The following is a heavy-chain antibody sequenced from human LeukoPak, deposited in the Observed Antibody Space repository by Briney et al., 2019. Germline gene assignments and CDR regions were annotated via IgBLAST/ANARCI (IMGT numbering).Heavy chain of an antibody. J-gene: IGHJ4*02. Sequence: GGSLRLSCAASGFAFSSYNMNWVRQAPGKGLEWLSCIRGSGTSIFYADSVKGRFTVTRDNAKNTLYLQMNSLRDEDTGVYYCAREGDTGSYSSYWGQGTLVTVPS. CDR3: AREGDTGSYSSY. CDR2: IRGSGTSI. CDR1: GFAFSSYN. V-gene: IGHV3-48*02. D-gene: IGHD1-26*01.